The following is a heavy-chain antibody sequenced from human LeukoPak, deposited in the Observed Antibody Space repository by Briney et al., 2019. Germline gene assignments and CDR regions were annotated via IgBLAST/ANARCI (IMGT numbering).Heavy chain of an antibody. Sequence: GGSLRLSCAASGFTFSSYAMTWVRQAPGKGLEWGSTISGRGDIIIYADSVKGRFTISRDNPKNALYLQMNSLRAEDTALYYCARAQTIVVVPAAMATSFDYWGQGTLVTVSS. CDR3: ARAQTIVVVPAAMATSFDY. J-gene: IGHJ4*02. D-gene: IGHD2-2*01. CDR2: ISGRGDII. CDR1: GFTFSSYA. V-gene: IGHV3-23*01.